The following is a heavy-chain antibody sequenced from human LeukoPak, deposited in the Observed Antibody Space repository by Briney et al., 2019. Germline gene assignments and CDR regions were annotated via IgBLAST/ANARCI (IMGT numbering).Heavy chain of an antibody. V-gene: IGHV3-9*01. CDR3: AKDVYSYGREFDY. CDR2: ISWNSGSI. D-gene: IGHD5-18*01. Sequence: GGSLRLSCAASGFTFDDYAMHWVRQAPGKGLEWVSGISWNSGSIGYADSVKGRFTISRDNAKNSLYLQMNSLRAEDTALYYCAKDVYSYGREFDYWGQGTLVTVSS. J-gene: IGHJ4*02. CDR1: GFTFDDYA.